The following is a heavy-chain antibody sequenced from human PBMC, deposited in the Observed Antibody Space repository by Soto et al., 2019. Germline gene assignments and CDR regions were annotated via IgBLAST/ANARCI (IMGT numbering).Heavy chain of an antibody. V-gene: IGHV3-23*01. CDR3: AKGYRWNPGGPDY. CDR1: GFNFSFYA. CDR2: LTGSGSAT. J-gene: IGHJ4*02. Sequence: EVQLLESGGSLVQPGGSLRLSCAASGFNFSFYAMSWVRQAPGKGLEWVSGLTGSGSATYYAASVEGRFTISRGNSKNTQYLQMNSLRDEDTAIYYCAKGYRWNPGGPDYWGQGTPVTVSS. D-gene: IGHD1-1*01.